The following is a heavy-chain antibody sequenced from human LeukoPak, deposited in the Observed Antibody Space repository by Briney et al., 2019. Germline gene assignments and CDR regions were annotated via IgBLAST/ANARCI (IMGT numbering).Heavy chain of an antibody. D-gene: IGHD6-19*01. CDR1: GGTFSSYA. CDR3: ARQRSHSSGWY. CDR2: IIPILGIA. V-gene: IGHV1-69*04. Sequence: GSSVKVSCKASGGTFSSYAISWVRQAPGQGLEWMGRIIPILGIANYAQKFQGRDTITADKSPSTAYMELSSLRSEDTAVYYCARQRSHSSGWYWGQGTLVTVSS. J-gene: IGHJ4*02.